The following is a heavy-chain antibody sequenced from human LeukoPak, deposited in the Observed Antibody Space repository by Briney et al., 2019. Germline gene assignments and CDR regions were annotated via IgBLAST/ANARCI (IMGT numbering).Heavy chain of an antibody. Sequence: ASVKVSCKASGYTFTSYDIIGLRQPTPQGGEGMGWMNHNSGNTGYAQKFQGRDTMTRNTSIRTAYMQLSSLRSEDPAVYYGARGRSVWGQGTTVTVSS. CDR2: MNHNSGNT. CDR1: GYTFTSYD. V-gene: IGHV1-8*01. CDR3: ARGRSV. J-gene: IGHJ6*02.